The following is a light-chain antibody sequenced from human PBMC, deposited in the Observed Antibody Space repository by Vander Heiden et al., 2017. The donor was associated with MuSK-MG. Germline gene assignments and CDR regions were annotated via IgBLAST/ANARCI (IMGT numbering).Light chain of an antibody. V-gene: IGKV1-5*01. J-gene: IGKJ2*03. CDR3: QQYHKEMSS. Sequence: DIQMTQSPSTLSASVGDTVTITCRASQSVSSWLAWYQQKPGKAPKLLIYDASSVQSGVPSRFSGSGLATQFTLTISSLQPDDFATYYCQQYHKEMSSFGPGTTV. CDR1: QSVSSW. CDR2: DAS.